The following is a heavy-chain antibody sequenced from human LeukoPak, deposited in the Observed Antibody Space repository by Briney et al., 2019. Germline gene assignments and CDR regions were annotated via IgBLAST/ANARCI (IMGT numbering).Heavy chain of an antibody. D-gene: IGHD3-22*01. CDR2: IHPDSGGT. V-gene: IGHV1-2*06. CDR1: GYTFTGYY. Sequence: GASVKVSCKASGYTFTGYYMHWVRQAPGQGLEWMGRIHPDSGGTNYAQKFQGRVTMTRDTSISTAYMELTRLRSDDTAVYYCARERNYYDSSGYLTFWGQGTLVTVSS. CDR3: ARERNYYDSSGYLTF. J-gene: IGHJ4*02.